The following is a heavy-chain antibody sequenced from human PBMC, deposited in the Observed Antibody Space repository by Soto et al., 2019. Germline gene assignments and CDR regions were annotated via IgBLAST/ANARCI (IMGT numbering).Heavy chain of an antibody. J-gene: IGHJ5*02. D-gene: IGHD6-13*01. CDR2: INPSGGST. CDR3: ARDFWVAAAGTPLSGSFDP. V-gene: IGHV1-46*01. CDR1: GYTFTSYY. Sequence: ASVKVSCKASGYTFTSYYMHWVRQAPGQGLEWMGIINPSGGSTSYAQKFQGRVTMTRDTSTSTVYMELSSLRSEDTAVYYCARDFWVAAAGTPLSGSFDPWGQGTLVTVSS.